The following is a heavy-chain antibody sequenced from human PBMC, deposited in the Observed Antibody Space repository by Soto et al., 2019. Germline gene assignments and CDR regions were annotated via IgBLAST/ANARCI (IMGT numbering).Heavy chain of an antibody. D-gene: IGHD3-9*01. CDR2: ISPHNFNT. V-gene: IGHV1-18*01. CDR3: ARDEGGYDILTGYYKAHHFDY. J-gene: IGHJ4*02. CDR1: GYTFTHFY. Sequence: GAAVKVSCKASGYTFTHFYITWVRQAPGQGLEWMGAISPHNFNTNYAQKFRGRVTLTTEKSTNTAYMDLRSLTSDDTGVYYCARDEGGYDILTGYYKAHHFDYWGQGVPVTVSS.